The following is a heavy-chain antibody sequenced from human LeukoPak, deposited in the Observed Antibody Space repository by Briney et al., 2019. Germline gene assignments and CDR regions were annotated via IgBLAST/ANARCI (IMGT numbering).Heavy chain of an antibody. J-gene: IGHJ4*02. CDR2: LSGSGGNT. V-gene: IGHV3-23*01. CDR3: AKDRNYDSSGYSNFDY. CDR1: GFTFDDYD. D-gene: IGHD3-22*01. Sequence: PGGSLRLSCAASGFTFDDYDMSWVRQAPGKGLEWVSSLSGSGGNTHYADSVKGRFTISRDYSKNTLYLQMNSLRADDTAIYYCAKDRNYDSSGYSNFDYWGQGTLVTVSS.